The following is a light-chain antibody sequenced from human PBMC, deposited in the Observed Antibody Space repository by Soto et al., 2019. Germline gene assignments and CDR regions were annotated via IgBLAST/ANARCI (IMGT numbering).Light chain of an antibody. CDR1: SSDVGVYDY. Sequence: QSVLTQPVSVSGSPGQSITISCTGSSSDVGVYDYVSWYQLHPGKAPKLLIYDVSNRPARISNRFSGSKSGNTASLTISGLQAEDEADYYCSSYTTSTTRVFGGGNKLTVL. J-gene: IGLJ2*01. CDR3: SSYTTSTTRV. V-gene: IGLV2-14*03. CDR2: DVS.